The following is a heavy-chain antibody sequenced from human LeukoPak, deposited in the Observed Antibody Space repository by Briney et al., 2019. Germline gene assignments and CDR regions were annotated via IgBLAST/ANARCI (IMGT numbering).Heavy chain of an antibody. CDR2: INHSCST. Sequence: SDTLSLPCSVSGYPISNNLYWASLRHSPGTGLEWIVSINHSCSTYYNPSLKSRVTISVDTSKNQFSLKLTAVTAADTAVYYCARAPGTTFDYWGHGNMVTVSS. CDR3: ARAPGTTFDY. CDR1: GYPISNNLY. V-gene: IGHV4-38-2*02. D-gene: IGHD4-17*01. J-gene: IGHJ4*01.